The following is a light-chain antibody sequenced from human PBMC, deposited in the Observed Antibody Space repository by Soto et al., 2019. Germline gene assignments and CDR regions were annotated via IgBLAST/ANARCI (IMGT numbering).Light chain of an antibody. CDR2: EVS. Sequence: QSALTQPASVSESPGQSITISCTGTSSDVGGYNYVSWYQQHPGKAPKVMIYEVSNRPSEVSNRFSGSKSGNTASLTISGLQAEDEGNYYCSSYTSGSTLVVFGGGTKLTVL. V-gene: IGLV2-14*01. CDR3: SSYTSGSTLVV. J-gene: IGLJ2*01. CDR1: SSDVGGYNY.